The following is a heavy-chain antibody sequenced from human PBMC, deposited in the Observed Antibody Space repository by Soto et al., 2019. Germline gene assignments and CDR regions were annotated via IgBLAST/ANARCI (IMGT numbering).Heavy chain of an antibody. V-gene: IGHV3-23*01. Sequence: EVQLLESGGGLVQPGGSLRLSCAASGFTFSSYAMSWVRQAPGKGLEWVSAISGSGGSTYYADSVKGRFTISRDNSKNTLYLRMNSLRAEDTAVDYWAKFRYQLPYRGAYYYYGMDVWGQGTTVTVSS. CDR2: ISGSGGST. D-gene: IGHD2-2*02. CDR1: GFTFSSYA. J-gene: IGHJ6*02. CDR3: AKFRYQLPYRGAYYYYGMDV.